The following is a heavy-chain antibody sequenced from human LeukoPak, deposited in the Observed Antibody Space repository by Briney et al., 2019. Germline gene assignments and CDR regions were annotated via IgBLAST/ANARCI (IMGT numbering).Heavy chain of an antibody. CDR2: IYYSGST. J-gene: IGHJ4*02. CDR1: GGSISSSSYY. D-gene: IGHD1-26*01. V-gene: IGHV4-39*01. CDR3: ARSPLVGATWVTLDY. Sequence: PSETLSLTCTVSGGSISSSSYYWGWIRQPPGKGLEWIGSIYYSGSTYYNPSLKSRVTISVDTSKNQFSLKLSSVTAADTAVYYCARSPLVGATWVTLDYWGQGTLVTVSS.